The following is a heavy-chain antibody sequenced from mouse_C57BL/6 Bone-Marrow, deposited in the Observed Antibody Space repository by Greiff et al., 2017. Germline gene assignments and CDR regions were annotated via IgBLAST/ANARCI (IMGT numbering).Heavy chain of an antibody. CDR2: ISDGGRYT. J-gene: IGHJ2*01. Sequence: EVMLVESGGGLVKPGGSLKLSCAASGFTFSSYAMSWVRPTPETRLEWVATISDGGRYTYYPDNVKGRFTISRDNAKNNLYLQMSHLKSEDTAMYYCARGRDYWGQGTTLTVSS. CDR3: ARGRDY. CDR1: GFTFSSYA. V-gene: IGHV5-4*03.